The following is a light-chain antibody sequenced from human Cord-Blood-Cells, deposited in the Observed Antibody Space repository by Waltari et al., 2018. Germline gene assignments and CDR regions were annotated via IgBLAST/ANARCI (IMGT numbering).Light chain of an antibody. CDR1: QSISSY. Sequence: DIQMTQSPSSLSASVGDRVTIPCRASQSISSYLNWYQQKPWKAPKLLIYAASSLQSGVPSRFSGSGSGTDCTLTISSLQPEDFATYYCQQSYSTPWTFGQGTKVEIK. CDR3: QQSYSTPWT. J-gene: IGKJ1*01. V-gene: IGKV1-39*01. CDR2: AAS.